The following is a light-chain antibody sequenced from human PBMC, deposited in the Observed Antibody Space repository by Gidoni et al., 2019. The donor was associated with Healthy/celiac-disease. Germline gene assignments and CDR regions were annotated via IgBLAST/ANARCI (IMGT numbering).Light chain of an antibody. Sequence: DIQMTQSPSSLSASVGDRVTITCRASQSISSYLNWYQQKPGKAPKLLIYATSNLQSGVPLRFSGSGSGTDFTLTINRLQPEDFATYYCQQNYRTPYPFGQGTKLEIK. CDR1: QSISSY. CDR3: QQNYRTPYP. J-gene: IGKJ2*01. V-gene: IGKV1-39*01. CDR2: ATS.